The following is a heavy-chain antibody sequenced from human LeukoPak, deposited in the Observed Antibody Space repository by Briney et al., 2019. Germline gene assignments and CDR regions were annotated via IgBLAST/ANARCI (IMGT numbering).Heavy chain of an antibody. D-gene: IGHD6-13*01. Sequence: ASVKVSCKASGCTFTSYGISWVRQAPGQGLEWMGWSSAYNGNTNYAQKLQGRVTMTTDTSTSTAYMELRSLRSDDTAVYYCARDQIAAGLNWFDPWGQGTLVTVSS. CDR2: SSAYNGNT. V-gene: IGHV1-18*01. CDR1: GCTFTSYG. J-gene: IGHJ5*02. CDR3: ARDQIAAGLNWFDP.